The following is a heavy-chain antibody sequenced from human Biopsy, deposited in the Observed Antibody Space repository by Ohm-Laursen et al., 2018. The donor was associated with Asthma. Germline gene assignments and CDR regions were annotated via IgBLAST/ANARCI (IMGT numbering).Heavy chain of an antibody. V-gene: IGHV3-53*01. CDR2: IYSGGTS. Sequence: SLRLSCTASGFTVSRDHMFWVRQAPGKGLEWVSVIYSGGTSHTADSVRSRFTISRDFSKNTLHLQMHSLRVEDTAVYYCARGDSSGWSHYYFDYWGQRTLVTVSS. D-gene: IGHD6-19*01. CDR1: GFTVSRDH. J-gene: IGHJ4*02. CDR3: ARGDSSGWSHYYFDY.